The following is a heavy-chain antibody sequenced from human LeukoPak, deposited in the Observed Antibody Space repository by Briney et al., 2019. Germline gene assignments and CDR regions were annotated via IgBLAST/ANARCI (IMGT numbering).Heavy chain of an antibody. CDR1: GGSFSGYY. CDR2: IYYSGST. V-gene: IGHV4-59*01. Sequence: SETLSLTCAVYGGSFSGYYWSWIRQPPGKGLEWIGYIYYSGSTNYNPSLKSRVTISVDTSKNQFSLKLSSMTAADTAVYYCARGPTIQQFDYWGQGTLVTVSS. CDR3: ARGPTIQQFDY. J-gene: IGHJ4*02. D-gene: IGHD5-18*01.